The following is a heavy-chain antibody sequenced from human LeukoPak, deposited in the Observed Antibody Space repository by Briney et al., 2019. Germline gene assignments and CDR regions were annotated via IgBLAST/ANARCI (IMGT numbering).Heavy chain of an antibody. J-gene: IGHJ4*02. CDR1: GGSISSGSYY. CDR2: IYPSGST. Sequence: SETLSLTCTVSGGSISSGSYYWSWIRQPAGKGLEWIGRIYPSGSTNYNPSLKSRVTISVDTPKNRFSLKLTSVTAADTAVYYCASHHSSSWYPFYFDYWGQGTLVTVSS. V-gene: IGHV4-61*02. CDR3: ASHHSSSWYPFYFDY. D-gene: IGHD6-13*01.